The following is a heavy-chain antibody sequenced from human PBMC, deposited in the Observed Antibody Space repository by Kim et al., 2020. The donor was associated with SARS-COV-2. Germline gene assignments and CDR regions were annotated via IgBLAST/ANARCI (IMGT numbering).Heavy chain of an antibody. Sequence: SETLSLTCAVKRGLFSGYFWYWVRQPPGKGLEWVGDINFGGNIDYNPSLKSRATLSLDTSKKEFSLTLTSVTAADTAVYYCVRGRWLWPLHQWGPGTLVRVSS. CDR3: VRGRWLWPLHQ. V-gene: IGHV4-34*01. CDR1: RGLFSGYF. CDR2: INFGGNI. J-gene: IGHJ1*01. D-gene: IGHD2-2*01.